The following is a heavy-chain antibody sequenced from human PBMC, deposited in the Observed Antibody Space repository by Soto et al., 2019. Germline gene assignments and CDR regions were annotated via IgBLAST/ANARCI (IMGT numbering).Heavy chain of an antibody. CDR2: ISSSSSTI. Sequence: PGGSLRLSCAASGFTFSSYSMNWVRQAPGKGLEWVSYISSSSSTIYYADSVKGRFTISRDNAKNSLYLQMNSLRAEDTAVYYCASQSMIGDDFWSGYYLWGQGTLVTVSS. CDR3: ASQSMIGDDFWSGYYL. V-gene: IGHV3-48*01. CDR1: GFTFSSYS. J-gene: IGHJ4*02. D-gene: IGHD3-3*01.